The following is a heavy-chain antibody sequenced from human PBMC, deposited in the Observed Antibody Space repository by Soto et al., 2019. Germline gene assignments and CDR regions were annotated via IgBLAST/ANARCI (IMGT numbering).Heavy chain of an antibody. J-gene: IGHJ5*02. D-gene: IGHD6-13*01. V-gene: IGHV1-69*06. CDR3: ARDRVGRQLVLRGWFDP. CDR2: IIPIFGTA. CDR1: GGTFSSYA. Sequence: GASVKVSCKASGGTFSSYAISWVRQAPGQGLEWMGGIIPIFGTANYAQKFQGRVTITADKSTSTAYMELSSLRSEDTAVYHCARDRVGRQLVLRGWFDPWGQGTLVTVSS.